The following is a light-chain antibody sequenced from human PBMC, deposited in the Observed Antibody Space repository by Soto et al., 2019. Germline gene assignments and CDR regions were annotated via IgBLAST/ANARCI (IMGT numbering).Light chain of an antibody. Sequence: QSVLTQPASVSGSPGQSITISCTGTSSDVGAYNYVSWYQQHPGKAPKLMIYEVSNRPSGVSHRFSGSKSDNTASLTISGLQPEEQADYYCSSYKSSRTLVFGTGTKVTV. J-gene: IGLJ1*01. CDR3: SSYKSSRTLV. CDR2: EVS. V-gene: IGLV2-14*01. CDR1: SSDVGAYNY.